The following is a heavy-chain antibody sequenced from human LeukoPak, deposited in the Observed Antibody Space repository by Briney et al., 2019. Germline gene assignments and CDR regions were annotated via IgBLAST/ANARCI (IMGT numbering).Heavy chain of an antibody. J-gene: IGHJ4*02. V-gene: IGHV3-7*01. CDR3: ARDPPYSYFDY. CDR1: EFTFSSYW. D-gene: IGHD1-26*01. Sequence: GGSLRLSCAASEFTFSSYWMSWVRQAPGKGLEWVATIKFDGSEKTYVDSVKGRFTISRDNTKNSLYLQRNSLRAEDTAVYYCARDPPYSYFDYWGQGTLVTVSS. CDR2: IKFDGSEK.